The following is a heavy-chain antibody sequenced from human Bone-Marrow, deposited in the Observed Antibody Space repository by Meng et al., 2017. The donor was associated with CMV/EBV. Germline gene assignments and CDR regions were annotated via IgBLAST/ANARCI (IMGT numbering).Heavy chain of an antibody. Sequence: FSGYYGSWIRQPPGKGLEWIGEINHSGSTNYNPSLKKRITISVDTSKNQFALKLSSVTAADTAVYYCARGGLGYCSSTSCYSYYFDYWGQGTLVTVSS. D-gene: IGHD2-2*01. V-gene: IGHV4-34*01. CDR3: ARGGLGYCSSTSCYSYYFDY. J-gene: IGHJ4*02. CDR2: INHSGST. CDR1: FSGYY.